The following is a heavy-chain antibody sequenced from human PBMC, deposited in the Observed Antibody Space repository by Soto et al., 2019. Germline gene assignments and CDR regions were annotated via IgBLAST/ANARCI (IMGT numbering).Heavy chain of an antibody. V-gene: IGHV5-10-1*01. J-gene: IGHJ6*02. Sequence: GYSLKISCTGSGYSFTSYWISWVRQMPGKGLEWMGRIDPSDSYTNYSPSFQGHVTISADKSISTAYLQWSSLKASDTAVYYCARPKLDYSSPTPLGFGFCMDVWGQGTTVTVSS. D-gene: IGHD6-13*01. CDR2: IDPSDSYT. CDR3: ARPKLDYSSPTPLGFGFCMDV. CDR1: GYSFTSYW.